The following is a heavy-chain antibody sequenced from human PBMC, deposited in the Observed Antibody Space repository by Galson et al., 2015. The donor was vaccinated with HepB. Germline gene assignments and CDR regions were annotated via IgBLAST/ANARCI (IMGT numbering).Heavy chain of an antibody. Sequence: SVKVSCKASGYTFTSYAMHWVRQAPGQRLEWMGWINAGNGNTKYSQKFQGRVTITRDTSASTAYMELSSLRSEDTAVYYCARAGDVSGYCSSTSCPFDYWGQGTLVTVSS. J-gene: IGHJ4*02. CDR3: ARAGDVSGYCSSTSCPFDY. V-gene: IGHV1-3*01. CDR2: INAGNGNT. D-gene: IGHD2-2*01. CDR1: GYTFTSYA.